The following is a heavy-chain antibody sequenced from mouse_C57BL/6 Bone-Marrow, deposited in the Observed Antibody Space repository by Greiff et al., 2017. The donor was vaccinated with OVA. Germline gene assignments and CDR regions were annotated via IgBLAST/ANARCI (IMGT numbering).Heavy chain of an antibody. J-gene: IGHJ2*01. V-gene: IGHV5-9-1*02. Sequence: EVKVVESGEGLVKPGGSLKLSCAASGFTFSSYAMSWVRQTPEKRLEWVAYISSGGDYIYYADTVKGRFTISRDNARNTLYLQMSSLKSEDTAMYYCTRDGGGNYFYFDYWGQGTTLTVSS. CDR3: TRDGGGNYFYFDY. D-gene: IGHD2-1*01. CDR2: ISSGGDYI. CDR1: GFTFSSYA.